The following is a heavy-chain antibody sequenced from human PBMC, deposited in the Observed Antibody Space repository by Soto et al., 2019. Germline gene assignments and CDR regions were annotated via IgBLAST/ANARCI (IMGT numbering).Heavy chain of an antibody. V-gene: IGHV3-21*01. CDR2: ISSSSSYI. D-gene: IGHD4-17*01. J-gene: IGHJ6*03. Sequence: EVQLVESGGGLVKPGGSLRLSCAASGFTFSSYSMNWVRQAPGKGLEWVSSISSSSSYIYYADSVKGRFTISRDNAKNSLYLQMNRLRAEDTAVYYCARDTNCGDRDVDHYMDVWGKGTTVTGSS. CDR3: ARDTNCGDRDVDHYMDV. CDR1: GFTFSSYS.